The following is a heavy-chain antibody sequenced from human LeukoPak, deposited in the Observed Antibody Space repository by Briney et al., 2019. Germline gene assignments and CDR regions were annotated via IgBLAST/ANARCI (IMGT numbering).Heavy chain of an antibody. D-gene: IGHD1-26*01. V-gene: IGHV3-7*01. Sequence: GGSLRLSCAASGFTFSTSWMTWVRQAPGKGLEWVASINPDGGEIHYVDSVKGRFTISRDNAKNSLYLQMNSLRAEDTAVYYCARMRSYYTGFDYWGQGTLVTVSS. CDR1: GFTFSTSW. CDR2: INPDGGEI. J-gene: IGHJ4*02. CDR3: ARMRSYYTGFDY.